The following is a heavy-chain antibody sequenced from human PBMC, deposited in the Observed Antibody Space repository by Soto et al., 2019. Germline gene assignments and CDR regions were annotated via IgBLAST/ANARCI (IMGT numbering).Heavy chain of an antibody. V-gene: IGHV6-1*01. J-gene: IGHJ6*02. CDR1: GDSVSSNSAA. CDR2: TYYRSKWYN. Sequence: PSQTLSLTCAISGDSVSSNSAAWNWIRQSPSRGLEWLGRTYYRSKWYNDYAVSVKSRITINPDTSKNQFSLQLNSVTPEDTADYYCARGKYGSSWYYYYFGMDVWGQGTTVTVSS. D-gene: IGHD6-13*01. CDR3: ARGKYGSSWYYYYFGMDV.